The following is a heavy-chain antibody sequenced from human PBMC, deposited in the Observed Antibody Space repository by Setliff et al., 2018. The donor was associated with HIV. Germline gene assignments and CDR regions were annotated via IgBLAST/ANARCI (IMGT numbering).Heavy chain of an antibody. Sequence: KTSETLSLTCTVSGGSISSGGYYWSWIRQHPGKGLEWIGYIYYSGRTYHNPSLKSRVTISVDTSKNQFSLKLSSVTAADTAVYYCARRSAMIIMALDAFDIWGQGTMVTVSS. CDR3: ARRSAMIIMALDAFDI. J-gene: IGHJ3*02. CDR1: GGSISSGGYY. CDR2: IYYSGRT. D-gene: IGHD3-22*01. V-gene: IGHV4-31*03.